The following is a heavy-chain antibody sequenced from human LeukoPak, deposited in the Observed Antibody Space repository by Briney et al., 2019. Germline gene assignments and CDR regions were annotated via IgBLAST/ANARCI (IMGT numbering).Heavy chain of an antibody. Sequence: GASVTVSCKASGYTFTSYDINWVRQAAGQGLEGMGWMNPNSGNTGYAQKFQGRVTMTRNTSISTAYMELSSLRSEDTAVYYCARGLCSSTSCYLEWFDPWGQGTLVTVSS. CDR2: MNPNSGNT. CDR1: GYTFTSYD. V-gene: IGHV1-8*01. J-gene: IGHJ5*02. CDR3: ARGLCSSTSCYLEWFDP. D-gene: IGHD2-2*01.